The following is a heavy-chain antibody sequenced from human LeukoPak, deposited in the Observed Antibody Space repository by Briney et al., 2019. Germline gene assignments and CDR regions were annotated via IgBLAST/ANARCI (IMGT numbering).Heavy chain of an antibody. V-gene: IGHV1-24*01. CDR2: FDPEDGET. CDR3: ASKFGETPSPSVP. CDR1: GYTLTELS. D-gene: IGHD3-10*01. Sequence: ASVKVSCKVSGYTLTELSMHWVRQAPGKWLEWMGGFDPEDGETIYAQKFQGRVTMTEDTSTDTAYMELSSPRSEDTAVYYCASKFGETPSPSVPWGQGTLVTVSS. J-gene: IGHJ5*02.